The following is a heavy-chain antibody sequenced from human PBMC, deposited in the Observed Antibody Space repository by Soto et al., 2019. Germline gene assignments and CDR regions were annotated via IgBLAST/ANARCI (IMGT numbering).Heavy chain of an antibody. CDR3: ARQVALTTTAYYYMDV. CDR1: GFTFSSYW. D-gene: IGHD4-17*01. CDR2: IKQDGSEK. V-gene: IGHV3-7*01. J-gene: IGHJ6*03. Sequence: GGSLRLSCAASGFTFSSYWMSWVRQAPGKGLEWVANIKQDGSEKYYVDSVKGRFTISRDNAKNSLYLQMNSLRAEDTAVDYSARQVALTTTAYYYMDVWGKGTTVTVSS.